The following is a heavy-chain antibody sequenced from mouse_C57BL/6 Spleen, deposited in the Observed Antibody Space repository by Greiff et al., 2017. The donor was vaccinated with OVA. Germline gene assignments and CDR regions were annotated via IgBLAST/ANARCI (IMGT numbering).Heavy chain of an antibody. J-gene: IGHJ3*01. CDR1: GFTFSDYG. D-gene: IGHD4-1*01. Sequence: EVKLVESGGGLVKPGGSLKLSCAASGFTFSDYGMHWVRQAPEKGLEWVAYISSGSSTIYYADTVKGRFTISRDNAKNTLFLQMTSLRSEDTAMYYCARGGTGTWFAYWGQGTLVTVSA. CDR3: ARGGTGTWFAY. CDR2: ISSGSSTI. V-gene: IGHV5-17*01.